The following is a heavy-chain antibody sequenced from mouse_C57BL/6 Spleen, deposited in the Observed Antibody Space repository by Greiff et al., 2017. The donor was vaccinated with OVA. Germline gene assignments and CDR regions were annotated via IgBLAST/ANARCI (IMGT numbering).Heavy chain of an antibody. CDR3: ARRDSNYPWFAY. V-gene: IGHV1-52*01. D-gene: IGHD2-5*01. Sequence: QVQLQQPGAELVRPGSSVKLSCKASGYTFTSYWMHWVKQRPIQGLEWIGNIDPSDSETHYNQKFKDKATLTVDKSSSTAYMQLSSLTSEDSAVYYCARRDSNYPWFAYWGQGTLVTVSA. CDR1: GYTFTSYW. CDR2: IDPSDSET. J-gene: IGHJ3*01.